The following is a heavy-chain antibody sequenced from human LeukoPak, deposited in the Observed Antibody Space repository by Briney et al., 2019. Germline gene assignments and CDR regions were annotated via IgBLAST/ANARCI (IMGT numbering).Heavy chain of an antibody. J-gene: IGHJ4*02. V-gene: IGHV4-4*02. Sequence: PSETLSLSCAVSGGSISISSWWSWVRQPPGQRLEWIGEIYHSGSTNYNPSLKSRVTISVDKSKNQFSLKLTSVTAADTAAYYCARQGDSGWYYFDDWGQGTLVTVSS. CDR2: IYHSGST. CDR1: GGSISISSW. D-gene: IGHD6-19*01. CDR3: ARQGDSGWYYFDD.